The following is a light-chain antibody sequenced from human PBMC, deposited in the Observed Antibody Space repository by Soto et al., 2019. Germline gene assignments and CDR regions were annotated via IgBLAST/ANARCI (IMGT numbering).Light chain of an antibody. V-gene: IGLV1-47*01. J-gene: IGLJ2*01. CDR2: RNN. CDR3: AALDDSLSGRV. Sequence: QLVLTHPTSASGTPGQRVTISCSGSSSNIGSNYVYWYQQLPGTAPKLLIYRNNQRPSGVPDRFSGSKSGTSASLAISGLRSEDEADYYCAALDDSLSGRVFGGGTKLTVL. CDR1: SSNIGSNY.